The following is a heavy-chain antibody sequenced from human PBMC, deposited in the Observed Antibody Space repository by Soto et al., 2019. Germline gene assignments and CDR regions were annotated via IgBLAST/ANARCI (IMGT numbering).Heavy chain of an antibody. CDR3: ARVPSNAVPASLYGMDV. J-gene: IGHJ6*02. Sequence: GGSLRLSCAASGFTFSSYAMHWVRQAPGKGLEWVAVISYDGSNKYYADSVKGRFTISRDNSKNTLYLQMNSLRAEDTAVYYCARVPSNAVPASLYGMDVWGQGTTVTVSS. V-gene: IGHV3-30-3*01. CDR1: GFTFSSYA. CDR2: ISYDGSNK. D-gene: IGHD2-2*01.